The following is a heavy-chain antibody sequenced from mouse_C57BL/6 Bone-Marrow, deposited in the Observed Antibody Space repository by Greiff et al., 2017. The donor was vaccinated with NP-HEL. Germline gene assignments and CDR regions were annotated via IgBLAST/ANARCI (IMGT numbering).Heavy chain of an antibody. CDR1: GYSITSGYY. Sequence: EVQVVESGPGLVKPSQSLSLTCSVTGYSITSGYYWNWIRQFPGNKLEWMGYISYDGSNNYNPSLKNRISITRDTSKNQFFLKLNSVTTEDTATYYCARAYDGYWGFAYWGQGTLVTVSA. J-gene: IGHJ3*01. V-gene: IGHV3-6*01. D-gene: IGHD2-3*01. CDR2: ISYDGSN. CDR3: ARAYDGYWGFAY.